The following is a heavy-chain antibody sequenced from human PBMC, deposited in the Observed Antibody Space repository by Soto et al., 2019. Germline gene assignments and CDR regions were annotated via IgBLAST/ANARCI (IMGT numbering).Heavy chain of an antibody. D-gene: IGHD3-22*01. CDR1: GGSVRSGSYY. CDR3: ARDSSGRHDY. CDR2: IYQSGTT. V-gene: IGHV4-61*01. Sequence: PSETLSLTCSVSGGSVRSGSYYWTWIRQPPGKGLEWIGYIYQSGTTNYNASLKSRVTISIDTSKNQSFLKLNSVTAADTAVYYCARDSSGRHDYWGQGTLVTVS. J-gene: IGHJ4*02.